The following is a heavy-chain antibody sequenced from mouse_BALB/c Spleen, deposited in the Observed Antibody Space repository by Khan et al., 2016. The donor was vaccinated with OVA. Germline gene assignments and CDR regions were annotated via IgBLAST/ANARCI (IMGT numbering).Heavy chain of an antibody. V-gene: IGHV5-9-3*01. Sequence: DVHLVESGGGLVKPGGSLKLSCAASGFTFSTYAMSWVRQTPEKRLEWVATISSDGDYTSFPDNVTGRFTISRDNAKNTLCLQMTSLRSEDTAMYYCARSPYGNFAYWGQGTLVTVSA. J-gene: IGHJ3*01. CDR2: ISSDGDYT. CDR1: GFTFSTYA. CDR3: ARSPYGNFAY. D-gene: IGHD2-1*01.